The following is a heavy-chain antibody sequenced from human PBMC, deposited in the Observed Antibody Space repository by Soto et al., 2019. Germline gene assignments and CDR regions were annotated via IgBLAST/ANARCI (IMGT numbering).Heavy chain of an antibody. V-gene: IGHV3-53*02. CDR1: GFTVSTHY. J-gene: IGHJ4*02. D-gene: IGHD6-13*01. CDR3: AKCMGSSWIGVIDN. Sequence: EVQLVETGGGLIQPGGSLRLSCAASGFTVSTHYMSWVRQSPGKGLEWVSVIYTGGSTYYADSVKGRFTISRDNSKNRLFLQMNSLRAEDTAIYYCAKCMGSSWIGVIDNWGQGTLVTVSS. CDR2: IYTGGST.